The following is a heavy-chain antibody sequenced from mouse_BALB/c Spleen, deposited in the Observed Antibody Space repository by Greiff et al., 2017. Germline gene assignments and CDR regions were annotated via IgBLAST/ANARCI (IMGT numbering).Heavy chain of an antibody. D-gene: IGHD1-1*01. CDR1: GFTFSSYA. CDR3: ARGGGITTVVGRDWYFDV. CDR2: ISSGGST. V-gene: IGHV5-6-5*01. J-gene: IGHJ1*01. Sequence: EVKVVESGGGLVKPGGSLKLSCAASGFTFSSYAMSWVRQTPEKRLEWVASISSGGSTYYPDSVKGRFTISRDNARNILYLQMSSLRSEDTAMYYCARGGGITTVVGRDWYFDVWGAGITVTVSS.